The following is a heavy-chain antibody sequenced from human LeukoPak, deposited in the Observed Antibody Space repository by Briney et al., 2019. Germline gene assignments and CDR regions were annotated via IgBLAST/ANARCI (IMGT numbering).Heavy chain of an antibody. Sequence: ASVKVSCKASGYTFTSYGISWVRQAPGQGVEWMGWISAYNGNTNYAQKLQGRVTMTTDTSTGTAYMELRSLRSDDTAVYYCARVEYYDSSGYDFDYWGKGTLVTVSS. CDR2: ISAYNGNT. CDR1: GYTFTSYG. V-gene: IGHV1-18*01. CDR3: ARVEYYDSSGYDFDY. J-gene: IGHJ4*02. D-gene: IGHD3-22*01.